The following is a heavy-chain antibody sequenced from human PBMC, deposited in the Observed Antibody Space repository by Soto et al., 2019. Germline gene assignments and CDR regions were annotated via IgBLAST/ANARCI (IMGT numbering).Heavy chain of an antibody. CDR1: GFTFSSYA. CDR3: AKDDENTMMRGATGGYFDL. Sequence: VQLLESGGGLVQPGGSLRLSCAASGFTFSSYAMSWVRQAPGKGLEWVSGISRNGLSAYYADSVKGRFTISRDNSKNTLYLQINSLRAEDTAVYYCAKDDENTMMRGATGGYFDLWGRGTLVTVSS. V-gene: IGHV3-23*01. J-gene: IGHJ2*01. D-gene: IGHD3-10*01. CDR2: ISRNGLSA.